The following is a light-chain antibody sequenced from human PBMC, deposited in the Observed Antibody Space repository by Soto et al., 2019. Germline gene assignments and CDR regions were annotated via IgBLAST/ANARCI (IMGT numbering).Light chain of an antibody. CDR2: GVS. Sequence: QSVLTQPASVSGSPGRSITISCTGTSSDVGAYKYVSWYQQHPGKVPKLIIYGVSNRPSGVSNRFSGSKSGNTASLTISGLQPEDEADYYCSSFTGTTTLDVFGTGTKVTVL. J-gene: IGLJ1*01. CDR1: SSDVGAYKY. V-gene: IGLV2-14*03. CDR3: SSFTGTTTLDV.